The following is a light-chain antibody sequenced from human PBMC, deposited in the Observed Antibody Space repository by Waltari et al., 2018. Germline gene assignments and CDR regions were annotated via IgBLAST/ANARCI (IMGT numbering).Light chain of an antibody. V-gene: IGLV2-14*03. CDR2: DVT. CDR1: SSDIGSYNY. CDR3: SSYMDTTTLEL. J-gene: IGLJ2*01. Sequence: QSALTQPASVSGSPGQSIPISCTGTSSDIGSYNYVSWYQQHPGKAPKLIIYDVTNRPSGVSTRFYGSKSGNTASLTISGLQAEDEADYYCSSYMDTTTLELFGGGTSLTVL.